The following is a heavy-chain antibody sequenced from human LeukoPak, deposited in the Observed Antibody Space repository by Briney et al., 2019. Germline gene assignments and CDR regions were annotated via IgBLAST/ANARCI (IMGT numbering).Heavy chain of an antibody. CDR2: ISSNGGST. CDR3: ARETLGGYCSGGSGYSPRHFDY. CDR1: GFTFINYP. V-gene: IGHV3-64*01. J-gene: IGHJ4*02. D-gene: IGHD2-15*01. Sequence: GGSLRLSCAASGFTFINYPLLWVRQAPGKGLEYVSTISSNGGSTFYANSVKGRFTISRDNSKNTLYLQMGSLRPEDMAVYYCARETLGGYCSGGSGYSPRHFDYGGQGTLVTVSS.